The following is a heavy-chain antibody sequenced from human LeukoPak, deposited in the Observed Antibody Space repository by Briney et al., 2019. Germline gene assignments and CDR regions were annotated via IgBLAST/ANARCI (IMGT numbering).Heavy chain of an antibody. Sequence: SQALSLTLAISGDSVSRSSAGWNWIRQSPAGGLEWLGWTYYGSKWSREYAVCVKSRITIKADASKKQFSLQLTSVTPEDTAVSYCARDGGSGTYYFDYWGQGTLVTVSS. D-gene: IGHD3-10*01. J-gene: IGHJ4*02. CDR3: ARDGGSGTYYFDY. CDR1: GDSVSRSSAG. CDR2: TYYGSKWSR. V-gene: IGHV6-1*01.